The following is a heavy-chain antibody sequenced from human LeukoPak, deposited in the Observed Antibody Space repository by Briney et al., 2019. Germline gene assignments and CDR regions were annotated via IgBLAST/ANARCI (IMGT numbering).Heavy chain of an antibody. D-gene: IGHD5-18*01. CDR3: AKALFIQLWFVGEEDY. CDR1: GFTFSNAW. CDR2: IKSKTDGGTT. V-gene: IGHV3-15*01. J-gene: IGHJ4*02. Sequence: PGGSLRLSCATSGFTFSNAWMSWVRQAPGKGLEWLGRIKSKTDGGTTEYAAPVKGRFTISRDNSKNTLYLQMNSLRAEDTAVYYCAKALFIQLWFVGEEDYWGQGTLVTVSS.